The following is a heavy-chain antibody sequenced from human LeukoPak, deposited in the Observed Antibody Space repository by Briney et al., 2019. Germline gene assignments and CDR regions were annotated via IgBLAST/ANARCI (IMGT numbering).Heavy chain of an antibody. V-gene: IGHV4-59*12. Sequence: KPSETLSLTCTVSGGSISSYYWSWIRQPPGKGLEWIGYIYYSGSTNYNPSLKSRVTISVDTSKNQFSLKLSSVTAADTAVYYCARGQNIAVAGVFFDYWGQGTLVTVSS. CDR3: ARGQNIAVAGVFFDY. CDR1: GGSISSYY. J-gene: IGHJ4*02. CDR2: IYYSGST. D-gene: IGHD6-19*01.